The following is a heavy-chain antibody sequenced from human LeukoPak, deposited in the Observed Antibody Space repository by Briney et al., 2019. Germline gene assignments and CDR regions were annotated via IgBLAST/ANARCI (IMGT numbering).Heavy chain of an antibody. J-gene: IGHJ4*02. V-gene: IGHV1-2*06. Sequence: ASVTVSCKASGYTFTGYYMHWVRQAPGQGLEWMGRINPNSGNTNYAQKLQGRVTMTTDTSTSTAYMELRSLRSDDTAVYYCARGEFGDGYGYWGQGTLVTVSS. CDR1: GYTFTGYY. CDR2: INPNSGNT. CDR3: ARGEFGDGYGY. D-gene: IGHD5-24*01.